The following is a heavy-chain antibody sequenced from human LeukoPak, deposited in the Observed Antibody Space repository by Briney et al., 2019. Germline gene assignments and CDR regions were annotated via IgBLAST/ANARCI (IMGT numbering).Heavy chain of an antibody. CDR2: IYYSGST. J-gene: IGHJ6*02. CDR3: ARDLRCSSTSCQNHEPYYYYCGMDV. V-gene: IGHV4-59*01. CDR1: GGSISSYY. D-gene: IGHD2-2*01. Sequence: PSQTLSLTCTVSGGSISSYYWSWIRQPPGKGLEWIGYIYYSGSTNYNPSLKSRVTISVDTSKNQFSLKLSSVTAADTAVYYCARDLRCSSTSCQNHEPYYYYCGMDVWGQGTTVTVSS.